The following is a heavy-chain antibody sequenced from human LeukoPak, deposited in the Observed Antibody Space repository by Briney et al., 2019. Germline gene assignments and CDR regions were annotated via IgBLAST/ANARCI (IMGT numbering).Heavy chain of an antibody. Sequence: ASVKVSCKASGYTFTNYGISWVRQAPGRGLEWMGWISAYSGDTNYAQKFRDRVTMTTDRPTNTAYMELRSLRSDDTAVYYCSRLGEGPTVITPNWFDPWGQGTLVTVSP. D-gene: IGHD4-11*01. CDR1: GYTFTNYG. CDR2: ISAYSGDT. CDR3: SRLGEGPTVITPNWFDP. V-gene: IGHV1-18*01. J-gene: IGHJ5*02.